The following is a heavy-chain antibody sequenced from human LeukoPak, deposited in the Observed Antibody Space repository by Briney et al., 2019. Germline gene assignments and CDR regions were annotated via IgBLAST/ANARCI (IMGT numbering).Heavy chain of an antibody. CDR3: ARCTIFGFYGMDV. CDR1: GFTFSSYS. CDR2: ISSSSSYI. J-gene: IGHJ6*02. V-gene: IGHV3-21*01. Sequence: GGSLRLSCAASGFTFSSYSMNWVRQAPGNGLEWVSSISSSSSYIYYADSVKGRFTISRDNAKNSLYLQMNSLRAEDTAVYYCARCTIFGFYGMDVWGQGTTVTVSS. D-gene: IGHD3-3*01.